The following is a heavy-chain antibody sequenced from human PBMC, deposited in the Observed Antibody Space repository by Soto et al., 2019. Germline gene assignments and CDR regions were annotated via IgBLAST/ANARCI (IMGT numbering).Heavy chain of an antibody. CDR1: GGSISSGGYY. CDR2: IYYSGST. V-gene: IGHV4-31*03. D-gene: IGHD6-19*01. J-gene: IGHJ4*02. Sequence: PSETLSLTCTVSGGSISSGGYYWSWIRQHPGKGLEWIGYIYYSGSTYYNPSLKSRVTISVDTSKNQFSLKLSSVTAADTAVYYCARFSAGTKDYFDYWGQGTLVTVSS. CDR3: ARFSAGTKDYFDY.